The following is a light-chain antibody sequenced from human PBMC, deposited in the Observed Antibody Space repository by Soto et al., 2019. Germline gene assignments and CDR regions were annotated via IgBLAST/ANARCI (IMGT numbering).Light chain of an antibody. CDR2: DAS. CDR3: QQYNSYPT. CDR1: QSISSW. J-gene: IGKJ1*01. Sequence: DIQMTQSPSTLSASVGDRVTITCRASQSISSWLAWYQQKPGKAPKLLIYDASSLESGVPSRFSGSGSGTEFTLTLRSLQPDDFATYYCQQYNSYPTFGQGTKV. V-gene: IGKV1-5*01.